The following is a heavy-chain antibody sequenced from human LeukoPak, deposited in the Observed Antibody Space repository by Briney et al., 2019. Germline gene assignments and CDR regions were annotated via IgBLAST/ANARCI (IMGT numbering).Heavy chain of an antibody. V-gene: IGHV3-23*01. CDR2: ISGGGDII. J-gene: IGHJ4*02. CDR1: GFNFANHA. Sequence: PGGSLRLSCAASGFNFANHAMSWVRQTPGKGLEWVSAISGGGDIIYYADSVRGRFTISRDNSKDTLFLQMHSLRPGDTAVYYCVREDTPATANYWGQGTLVTISS. CDR3: VREDTPATANY. D-gene: IGHD2-21*02.